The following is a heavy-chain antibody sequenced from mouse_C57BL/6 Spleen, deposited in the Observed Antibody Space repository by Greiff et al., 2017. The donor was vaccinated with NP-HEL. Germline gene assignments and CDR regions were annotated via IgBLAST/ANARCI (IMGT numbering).Heavy chain of an antibody. Sequence: QVQLQQPGAELVMPGASVKLSCKASGYTFTSYWMHWVKQRPGQGLEWIGEIDPSDSYTNYNQKFKGKSTLTVDKSSSTAYMQLSSLTSEDSAVYYCARGVLDVWGTGTTVTVSS. CDR1: GYTFTSYW. D-gene: IGHD1-1*01. CDR2: IDPSDSYT. J-gene: IGHJ1*03. V-gene: IGHV1-69*01. CDR3: ARGVLDV.